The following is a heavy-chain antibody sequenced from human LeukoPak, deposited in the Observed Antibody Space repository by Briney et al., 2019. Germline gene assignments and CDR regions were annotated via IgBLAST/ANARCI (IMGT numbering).Heavy chain of an antibody. CDR1: GYTFTSYD. J-gene: IGHJ4*02. CDR2: MNPNSGNT. V-gene: IGHV1-8*01. Sequence: GASVKVSCKASGYTFTSYDINWVRQATGQGLEWMGWMNPNSGNTGYAQKFQGRVTTTRNTSISTAYMELSSLRSEDTAVYYCARGRVGATWDDYWAREPWSPSPQ. CDR3: ARGRVGATWDDY. D-gene: IGHD1-26*01.